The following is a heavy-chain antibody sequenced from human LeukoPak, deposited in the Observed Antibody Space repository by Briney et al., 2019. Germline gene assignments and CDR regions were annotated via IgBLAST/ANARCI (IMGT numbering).Heavy chain of an antibody. V-gene: IGHV3-21*01. D-gene: IGHD3-22*01. Sequence: GGSLRLSCAASGFTFSSYSMNWVRQAPGKGPEWVSSISSSSSYIYYADSVKGRFTISRDNAKNSLYLQMNSLRAEDTAVYYCARYRMIVVVIGYFDYWGQGTLVTVSS. CDR1: GFTFSSYS. J-gene: IGHJ4*02. CDR3: ARYRMIVVVIGYFDY. CDR2: ISSSSSYI.